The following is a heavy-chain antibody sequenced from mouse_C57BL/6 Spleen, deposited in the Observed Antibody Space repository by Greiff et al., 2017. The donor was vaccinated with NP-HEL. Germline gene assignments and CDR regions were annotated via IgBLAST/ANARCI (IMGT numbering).Heavy chain of an antibody. Sequence: VQGVESGPGLVAPSQSLSITCTVSGFSLTSYGVHWVRQPPGKGLEWLVVIWSDGSTTYNSALKSRLSISKDNSKSQVFLKMNSLQTDDTAMYYCASNYYGSSYAMDYWGQGTSVTVSS. CDR3: ASNYYGSSYAMDY. CDR2: IWSDGST. V-gene: IGHV2-6*03. D-gene: IGHD1-1*01. J-gene: IGHJ4*01. CDR1: GFSLTSYG.